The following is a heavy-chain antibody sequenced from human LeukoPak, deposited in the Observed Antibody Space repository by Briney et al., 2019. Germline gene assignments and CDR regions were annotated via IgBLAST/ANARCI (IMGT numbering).Heavy chain of an antibody. V-gene: IGHV3-23*01. CDR1: GFTFSSYA. J-gene: IGHJ4*02. D-gene: IGHD1-1*01. Sequence: PGGSLRLSCAASGFTFSSYAMSWVRQAPGKGLEWVSAIDETGAGTSYADSVKGRFTISRDNSKNTRSFQMSSLRADDTAVYYCAKEQQRHFDFDYWGQGTLVTVSS. CDR2: IDETGAGT. CDR3: AKEQQRHFDFDY.